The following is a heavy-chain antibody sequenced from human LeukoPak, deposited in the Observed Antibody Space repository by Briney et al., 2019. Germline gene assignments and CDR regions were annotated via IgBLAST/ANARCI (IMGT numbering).Heavy chain of an antibody. Sequence: SETLSLTCTVSGVSISSYYWSWIRQPAGKGLEWIGRIYTSGSTNYNPSLKSRVTMSVDTSKNQFSLKLSSVTAADTAVYYCARGGVTGTIFDYWGQGTLVTVSS. D-gene: IGHD1-20*01. CDR1: GVSISSYY. CDR3: ARGGVTGTIFDY. CDR2: IYTSGST. J-gene: IGHJ4*02. V-gene: IGHV4-4*07.